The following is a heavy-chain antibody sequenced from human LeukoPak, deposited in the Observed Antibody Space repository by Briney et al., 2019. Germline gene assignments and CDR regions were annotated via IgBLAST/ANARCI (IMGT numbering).Heavy chain of an antibody. D-gene: IGHD5-24*01. V-gene: IGHV4-59*01. CDR3: ARGGDGYNFGCFGY. CDR2: IYYSGST. CDR1: GGSIGSYY. Sequence: SETLSLTCTVSGGSIGSYYWSWIRQPPGKGLEWIGYIYYSGSTNYNPSLKSRVTISVDTSKNQFSLKLSSVTAADTAVYYCARGGDGYNFGCFGYWGQGTLVTVSS. J-gene: IGHJ4*02.